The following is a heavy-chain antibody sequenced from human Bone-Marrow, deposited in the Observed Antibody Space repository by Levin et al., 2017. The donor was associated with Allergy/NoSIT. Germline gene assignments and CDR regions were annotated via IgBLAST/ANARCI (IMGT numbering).Heavy chain of an antibody. V-gene: IGHV3-21*01. CDR1: GFTFSSYS. Sequence: PGGSLRLSCAASGFTFSSYSMNWVRQAPGKGLEWVSSISSSSSYIYYADSVKGRFTISRDNAKNSLYLQMNSLRAEDTAVYYCARELRYFDWLLYGGFDYWGQGTLVTVSS. J-gene: IGHJ4*02. CDR3: ARELRYFDWLLYGGFDY. CDR2: ISSSSSYI. D-gene: IGHD3-9*01.